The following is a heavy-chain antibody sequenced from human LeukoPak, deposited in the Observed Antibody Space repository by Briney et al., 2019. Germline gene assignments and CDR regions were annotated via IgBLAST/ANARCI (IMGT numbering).Heavy chain of an antibody. Sequence: SVKVSCKASGGTFSSYANSWVRQAPGQGLEWMGRIIPILGIANYAQKFQGRVTITADKSTSTAYMELSSLRSEDTAVYYCARSVGVVISRWFDPWGQGTLVTVSS. J-gene: IGHJ5*02. CDR1: GGTFSSYA. CDR2: IIPILGIA. V-gene: IGHV1-69*04. CDR3: ARSVGVVISRWFDP. D-gene: IGHD3-3*01.